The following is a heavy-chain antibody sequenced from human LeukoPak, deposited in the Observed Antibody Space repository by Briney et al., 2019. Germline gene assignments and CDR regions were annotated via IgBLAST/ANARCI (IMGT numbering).Heavy chain of an antibody. CDR1: GGSFSGYY. CDR3: ARVGNYDYYYYMDV. V-gene: IGHV4-59*01. CDR2: IYYSGST. Sequence: SETLSLTCAVYGGSFSGYYWSWIRQPPGKGLEWIGYIYYSGSTNYNPSLKSRVTISVDTSKNQFSLKLSSVTAADTAVYYCARVGNYDYYYYMDVWGKGTTVTVSS. J-gene: IGHJ6*03. D-gene: IGHD4-23*01.